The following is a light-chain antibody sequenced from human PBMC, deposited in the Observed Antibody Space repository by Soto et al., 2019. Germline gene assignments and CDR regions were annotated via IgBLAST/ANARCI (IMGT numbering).Light chain of an antibody. CDR1: SSDVGSYNY. V-gene: IGLV2-8*01. CDR3: SSYAGSNNWV. J-gene: IGLJ3*02. Sequence: QSALTQPPSASGSPGQSVSLSCTGTSSDVGSYNYVSWYQQHPGKAPKLMSYEVSKRPSGVPDRFSGSKSGNTASLTVSRLQAEDEADYYCSSYAGSNNWVFGGGTKLTVL. CDR2: EVS.